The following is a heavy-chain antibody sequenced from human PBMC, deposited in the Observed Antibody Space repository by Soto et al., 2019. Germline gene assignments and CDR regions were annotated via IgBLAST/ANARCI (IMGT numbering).Heavy chain of an antibody. J-gene: IGHJ4*02. V-gene: IGHV5-51*01. CDR1: GYSFTSYW. CDR2: TYPGDSDT. Sequence: GESLKISCKGSGYSFTSYWIGWVRQMPGKGLEWTGITYPGDSDTRYSPSFQGQVTISADKSISTAYLQWSSLKASDTAMYYCASRPTKTGSYYFDYWGQGTLVTVSS. D-gene: IGHD3-10*01. CDR3: ASRPTKTGSYYFDY.